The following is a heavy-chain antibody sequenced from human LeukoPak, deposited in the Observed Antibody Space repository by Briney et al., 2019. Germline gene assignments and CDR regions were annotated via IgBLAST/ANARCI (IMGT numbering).Heavy chain of an antibody. CDR3: ARGSLFGDKPFDY. V-gene: IGHV1-2*02. J-gene: IGHJ4*02. D-gene: IGHD4-17*01. CDR2: INPNSGGT. Sequence: ASVKVSCKASGYTFTGYYMHWVRQAPGQGHEWMGWINPNSGGTSYAQKLQGRVTMTTDTSTSTAYMELRSLRSDDTAVYYCARGSLFGDKPFDYWGQGTLVTVSS. CDR1: GYTFTGYY.